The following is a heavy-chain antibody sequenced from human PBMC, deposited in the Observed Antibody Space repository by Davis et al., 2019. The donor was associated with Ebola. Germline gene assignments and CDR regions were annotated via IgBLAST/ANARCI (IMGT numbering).Heavy chain of an antibody. CDR3: AKDRCSGGSCHFDY. D-gene: IGHD2-15*01. CDR2: INEDAGVT. Sequence: GESLKISCETSGFNSNNYAMSWVRQAPGKGLEWLGNINEDAGVTNYVTSVKGRFTISRDNAKNSLYLQMNSLRTDDTALYYCAKDRCSGGSCHFDYWGQGTLVTVSS. J-gene: IGHJ4*02. CDR1: GFNSNNYA. V-gene: IGHV3-7*03.